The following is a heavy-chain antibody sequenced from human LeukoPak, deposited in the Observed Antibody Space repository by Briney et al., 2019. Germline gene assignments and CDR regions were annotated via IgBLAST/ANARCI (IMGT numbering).Heavy chain of an antibody. CDR3: AREGYCSGGSCYSGTIDY. Sequence: ASVKVSCKASGYTFINYGVSWVRQAPGQGLEWMGWISPYNGNTNYAQKLQGRVTMTTDTSTSTAYMELRSLRSDDTAVYYCAREGYCSGGSCYSGTIDYWGQGTLVTVSS. D-gene: IGHD2-15*01. J-gene: IGHJ4*02. CDR2: ISPYNGNT. V-gene: IGHV1-18*01. CDR1: GYTFINYG.